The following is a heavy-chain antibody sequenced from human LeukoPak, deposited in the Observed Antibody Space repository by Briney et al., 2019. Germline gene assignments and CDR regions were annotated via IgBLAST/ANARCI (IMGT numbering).Heavy chain of an antibody. CDR3: ARGDVGYCSSTSCFHFDY. V-gene: IGHV4-59*01. Sequence: SETLSLTCTVSGGSISSYYWGWIRQPPGKGLEWIGYTYYSGSTNYNPSLKSRVTISVDTSKNQFSLKLSSVTAADTAEYYCARGDVGYCSSTSCFHFDYWGQGTLVTVSS. CDR1: GGSISSYY. CDR2: TYYSGST. J-gene: IGHJ4*02. D-gene: IGHD2-2*01.